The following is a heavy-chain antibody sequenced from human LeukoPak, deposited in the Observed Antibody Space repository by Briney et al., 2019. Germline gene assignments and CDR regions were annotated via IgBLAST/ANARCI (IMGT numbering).Heavy chain of an antibody. V-gene: IGHV4-39*01. CDR3: ARSPRLGRYGYGPWELPVSYFDY. J-gene: IGHJ4*02. D-gene: IGHD5-18*01. Sequence: SETLSLTCNVSGGPIISSNYYWGWIRQPPGKGLEWIGTIYYNGNTYYNPSLKSRVTVSVDTSRNQFSLKLSSVTAADTAVYYCARSPRLGRYGYGPWELPVSYFDYWGQGTLVTVSS. CDR1: GGPIISSNYY. CDR2: IYYNGNT.